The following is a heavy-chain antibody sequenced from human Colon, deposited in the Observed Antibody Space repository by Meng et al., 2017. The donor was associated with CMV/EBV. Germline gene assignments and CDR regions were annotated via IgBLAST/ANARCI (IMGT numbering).Heavy chain of an antibody. J-gene: IGHJ5*01. CDR1: GFTVSSNY. CDR2: IYSGGST. D-gene: IGHD2/OR15-2a*01. V-gene: IGHV3-66*01. Sequence: GGSLRLSCAASGFTVSSNYMSWVRQAPGKGLEWVSVIYSGGSTYYADSVKGRFTISRDNSKNSLYLQMNSLRAEDTAVYYCARAGISSSSMYNWVDSWGQGTLVTVSS. CDR3: ARAGISSSSMYNWVDS.